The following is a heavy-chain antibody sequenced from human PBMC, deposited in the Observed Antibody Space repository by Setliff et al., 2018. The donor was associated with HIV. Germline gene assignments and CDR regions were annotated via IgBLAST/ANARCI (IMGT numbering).Heavy chain of an antibody. V-gene: IGHV1-24*01. CDR1: GYILTELS. CDR2: FDPEDGET. Sequence: ASVKVSCKVSGYILTELSRHWVRQAPGKGLEWMGGFDPEDGETISAQKFQGRVTMTEDTSTDTAYMELRSLRSEDTAVYYCVTASSWSSRLNFWGQGMLVTVSS. D-gene: IGHD6-13*01. CDR3: VTASSWSSRLNF. J-gene: IGHJ4*02.